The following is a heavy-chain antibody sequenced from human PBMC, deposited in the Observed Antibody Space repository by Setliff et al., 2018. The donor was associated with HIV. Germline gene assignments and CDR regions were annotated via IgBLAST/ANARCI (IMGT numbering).Heavy chain of an antibody. CDR2: IKQDGSEK. CDR1: GFNFSNYW. J-gene: IGHJ5*02. Sequence: LSCAASGFNFSNYWMSWVRQAPGKGLEWVANIKQDGSEKKYEDSVKGRFSISRDNAKQSMYLQMDSLRAEDTAVYYCAGHSTTWYPSWFDPWGQGTLVTVS. V-gene: IGHV3-7*03. D-gene: IGHD2-2*01. CDR3: AGHSTTWYPSWFDP.